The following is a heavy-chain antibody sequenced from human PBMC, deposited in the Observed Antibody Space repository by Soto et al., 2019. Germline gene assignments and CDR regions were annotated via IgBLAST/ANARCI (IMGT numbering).Heavy chain of an antibody. V-gene: IGHV3-30*18. CDR3: AKVPGIAAARFDY. Sequence: PGGSLRLSCAASGFTFSSYGMHWVRQAPGKGLEWVAVISYDGSNKYYADSVKGRFTISRDNSKNTLYLQMNSLRAEDTAVYYCAKVPGIAAARFDYWGQGTLVTVS. CDR1: GFTFSSYG. D-gene: IGHD6-13*01. J-gene: IGHJ4*02. CDR2: ISYDGSNK.